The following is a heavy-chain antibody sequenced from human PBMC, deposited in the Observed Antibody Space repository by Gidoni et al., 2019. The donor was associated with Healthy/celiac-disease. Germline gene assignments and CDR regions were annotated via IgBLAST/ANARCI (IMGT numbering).Heavy chain of an antibody. V-gene: IGHV1-46*01. CDR3: AREGYCSSTSCYSVGGY. Sequence: QVQLVQSGAEVKKPGASVTVSCKASGSTFPSYYMPWVRQAPGQGLEWMGIINPSGGSTSYAQKFQGRVTMTRDTSTSTVYMELSSLRSEDTAVYYCAREGYCSSTSCYSVGGYWGQGTLVTVSS. D-gene: IGHD2-2*02. CDR1: GSTFPSYY. J-gene: IGHJ4*02. CDR2: INPSGGST.